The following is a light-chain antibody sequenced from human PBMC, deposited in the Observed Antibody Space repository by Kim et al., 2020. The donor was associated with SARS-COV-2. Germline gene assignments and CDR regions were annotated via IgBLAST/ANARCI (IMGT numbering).Light chain of an antibody. Sequence: PGERATLSCRASQSVSSYLAWYQQKPGQAPRLLIYDASNRATGIPARFSGSGSGTDFTLTISSLEPEDFAVYYCQQRSNWPPAFGGGTKVEIK. CDR3: QQRSNWPPA. J-gene: IGKJ4*01. CDR1: QSVSSY. V-gene: IGKV3-11*01. CDR2: DAS.